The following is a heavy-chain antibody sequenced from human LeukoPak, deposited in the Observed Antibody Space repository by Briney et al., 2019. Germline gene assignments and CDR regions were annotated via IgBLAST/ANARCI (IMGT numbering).Heavy chain of an antibody. J-gene: IGHJ4*02. CDR1: GYTFTGYY. Sequence: ASVKVSCKASGYTFTGYYMHWVRQAPGQGLEWMGWINPNSGGTDYAQKFQGRVTMTRDTSVSTAYMDLSGLRSDDTAVYYCARALPVLLWFGELLPPFDYWGQGTLVTVSS. CDR2: INPNSGGT. CDR3: ARALPVLLWFGELLPPFDY. D-gene: IGHD3-10*01. V-gene: IGHV1-2*02.